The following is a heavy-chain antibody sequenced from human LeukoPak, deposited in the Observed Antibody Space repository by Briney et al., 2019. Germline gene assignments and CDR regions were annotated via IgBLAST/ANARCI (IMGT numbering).Heavy chain of an antibody. D-gene: IGHD3-22*01. J-gene: IGHJ4*02. Sequence: PGGSLRLSCAASGFTFSSYSMNWVRQAPGKGLEWVSSISSSSSSIYYADSVKGRFTISRDNPKNTLYLQMNSLRAEDTAVYFCAKRGVVIRVILVGFHKEAYYFDSWGQGALVTVSS. V-gene: IGHV3-21*04. CDR1: GFTFSSYS. CDR3: AKRGVVIRVILVGFHKEAYYFDS. CDR2: ISSSSSSI.